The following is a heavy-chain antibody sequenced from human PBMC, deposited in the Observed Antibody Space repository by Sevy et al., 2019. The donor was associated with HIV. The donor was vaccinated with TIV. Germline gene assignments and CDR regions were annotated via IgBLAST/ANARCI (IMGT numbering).Heavy chain of an antibody. CDR1: GFTFSNAW. CDR2: IKSKTDGGTI. CDR3: STDPIIVLLVTDGMDV. J-gene: IGHJ6*02. D-gene: IGHD2-8*02. Sequence: GGSLRLSCAASGFTFSNAWMSWVRQAPGTGLEWVGRIKSKTDGGTIDYAAPVKGRFTISRDDSKNTLYLQMNSLKTEDTAVYYCSTDPIIVLLVTDGMDVWGQGTTVTVSS. V-gene: IGHV3-15*01.